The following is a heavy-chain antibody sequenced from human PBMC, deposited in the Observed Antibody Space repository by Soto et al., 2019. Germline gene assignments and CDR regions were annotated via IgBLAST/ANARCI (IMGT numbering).Heavy chain of an antibody. J-gene: IGHJ6*02. CDR1: GGSISSYY. D-gene: IGHD3-3*01. V-gene: IGHV4-4*07. CDR2: IYTSGST. Sequence: PSETLSLTCTVSGGSISSYYWSWIRQPAGKGLEWIGRIYTSGSTNYNPSLKSRVTMSVDTSKNQFSLKLSSVTAADTAVYYCAREGDKYYDFWSGYYYYYYGMDVWGQGTTVTVSS. CDR3: AREGDKYYDFWSGYYYYYYGMDV.